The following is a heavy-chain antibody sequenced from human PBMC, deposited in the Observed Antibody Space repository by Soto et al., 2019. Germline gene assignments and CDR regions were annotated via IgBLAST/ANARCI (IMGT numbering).Heavy chain of an antibody. CDR2: IRSKANSYAT. D-gene: IGHD5-12*01. J-gene: IGHJ6*03. V-gene: IGHV3-73*01. CDR1: GFTFSGSA. Sequence: GGSLRLSCAASGFTFSGSAMHWVRQASGKGLEWVGRIRSKANSYATAYAASVKGRSTISRDDSKKTAYLQMNSLKTEDTAVYYCLLEGYDYYYYYMDVWGKGTTVTVSS. CDR3: LLEGYDYYYYYMDV.